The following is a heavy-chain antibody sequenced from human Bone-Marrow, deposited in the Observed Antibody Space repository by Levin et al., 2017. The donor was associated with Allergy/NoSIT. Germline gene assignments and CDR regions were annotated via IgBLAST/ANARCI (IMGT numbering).Heavy chain of an antibody. CDR3: VHRTASPYSEF. CDR2: IFWDDDK. CDR1: GFSFDTTGVG. D-gene: IGHD1-26*01. Sequence: SGPTLVKPSQTLTLTCTFSGFSFDTTGVGVTWIRQSPKKALEWLAVIFWDDDKRYSPSLRNRLTVTKDTSKNQVVLRMSDMDPVNTATYFCVHRTASPYSEFWGQGALVLVSS. V-gene: IGHV2-5*02. J-gene: IGHJ4*02.